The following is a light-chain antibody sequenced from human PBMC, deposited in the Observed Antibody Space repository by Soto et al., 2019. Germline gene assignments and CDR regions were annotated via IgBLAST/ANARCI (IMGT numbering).Light chain of an antibody. CDR3: QQCGTSPMYT. CDR1: QSVGNNC. V-gene: IGKV3-20*01. Sequence: EIVLTQSPATLSLSPGERATLSCRASQSVGNNCLAWYQQKPGQAPRLLIYSASSRITGVPDRFSGSGSGTDFTLTIGRLEPEDFAVYYCQQCGTSPMYTFGQGTKLEI. CDR2: SAS. J-gene: IGKJ2*01.